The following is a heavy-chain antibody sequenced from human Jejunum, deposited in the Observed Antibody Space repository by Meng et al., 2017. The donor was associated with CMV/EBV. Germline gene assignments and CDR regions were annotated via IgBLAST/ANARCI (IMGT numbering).Heavy chain of an antibody. D-gene: IGHD2-21*01. Sequence: SGDSVSRNSGAWNWIRQSPSRGLEWLGKTYYRSTWYSEYAVSVGSRITINADTSKNQFSLQLNSVTPEDAAVYYCARSYAYAFDSWGQGTLVTVSS. CDR1: GDSVSRNSGA. CDR3: ARSYAYAFDS. J-gene: IGHJ5*01. V-gene: IGHV6-1*01. CDR2: TYYRSTWYS.